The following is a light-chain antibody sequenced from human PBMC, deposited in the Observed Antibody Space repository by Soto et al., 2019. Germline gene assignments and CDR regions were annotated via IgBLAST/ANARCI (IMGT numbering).Light chain of an antibody. J-gene: IGKJ3*01. CDR2: AAS. V-gene: IGKV1-27*01. CDR3: QKYNSAPYT. CDR1: QGVSNN. Sequence: DIQMTQSPSSLSASVGDRVTITCRASQGVSNNLAWYQQRPGRVPRLLIYAASTLESGVPSRFSGSGSGTDFTLTISSLQAEDLATYYCQKYNSAPYTFGPGNTVDI.